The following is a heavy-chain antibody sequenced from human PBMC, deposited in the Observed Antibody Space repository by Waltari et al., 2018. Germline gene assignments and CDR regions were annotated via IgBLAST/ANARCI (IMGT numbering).Heavy chain of an antibody. CDR2: INPNSGGT. CDR3: ARERAQQLVEVYYGMDV. D-gene: IGHD6-6*01. CDR1: GYTFTGYY. Sequence: QVQLVQSGAEVKKPGASVKVSCKTSGYTFTGYYMHWVRQAPGQGLEWMGWINPNSGGTNYAQKFQGRVTMTRDTSISTAYMELSRLRSDDTAVYYCARERAQQLVEVYYGMDVWGQGTTVTVSS. J-gene: IGHJ6*02. V-gene: IGHV1-2*02.